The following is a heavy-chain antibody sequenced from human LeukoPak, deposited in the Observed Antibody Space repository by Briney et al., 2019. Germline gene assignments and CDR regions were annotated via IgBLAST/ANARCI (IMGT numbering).Heavy chain of an antibody. CDR3: AKGESYYGSGSVFDY. V-gene: IGHV3-66*01. Sequence: GGSLRLSCAASGFTVSSSYMNWVRQAPGKGLEWVSVIYSGGNTYYADSVKDRFTISRDNSKNTLYLQMNSLRAEDTAVYYCAKGESYYGSGSVFDYWGQGTLVTVSS. CDR2: IYSGGNT. CDR1: GFTVSSSY. J-gene: IGHJ4*02. D-gene: IGHD3-10*01.